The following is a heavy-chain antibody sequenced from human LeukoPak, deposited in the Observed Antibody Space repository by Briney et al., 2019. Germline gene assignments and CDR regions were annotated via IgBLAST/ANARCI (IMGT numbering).Heavy chain of an antibody. V-gene: IGHV3-33*01. CDR1: GFTFSNYG. D-gene: IGHD3-22*01. J-gene: IGHJ1*01. CDR2: IWYDGSNK. Sequence: GRSLRLSCAASGFTFSNYGMHWVRQAPGKGLEWVAVIWYDGSNKYYADSVKGRFTISRDNSKNTLYLQMNSLRAEDTAVYYCARGDYYDSSGYSQYFQHWGQGTLVTVSS. CDR3: ARGDYYDSSGYSQYFQH.